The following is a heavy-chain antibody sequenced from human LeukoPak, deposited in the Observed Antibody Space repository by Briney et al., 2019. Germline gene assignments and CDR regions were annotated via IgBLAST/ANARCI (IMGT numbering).Heavy chain of an antibody. Sequence: SETLSLTCAVSGGSISSGGYSWSWIRQPPGKGLEWIGYIYHSGSTYYNPSLKSRVTISVGRSKNQFSLKLSSVTAADTAVYYCARGGYYDSSGYEPYYYGMDVWGQGTTVTVSS. CDR1: GGSISSGGYS. D-gene: IGHD3-22*01. CDR3: ARGGYYDSSGYEPYYYGMDV. CDR2: IYHSGST. V-gene: IGHV4-30-2*01. J-gene: IGHJ6*02.